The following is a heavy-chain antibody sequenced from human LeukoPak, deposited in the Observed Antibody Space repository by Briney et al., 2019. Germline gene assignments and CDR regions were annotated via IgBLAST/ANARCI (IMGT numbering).Heavy chain of an antibody. CDR1: GFTFSSYG. V-gene: IGHV3-30*18. D-gene: IGHD1-26*01. J-gene: IGHJ4*02. Sequence: PGGSLRLSCAASGFTFSSYGMHWVRQAPGKGLEWVAVISYDGSNKYYADSVKGRFTISRDNSKNTLYLQMNSLRAEDTAVYYCAKDVGGSGSYYFDYWGQGTLVTVSS. CDR3: AKDVGGSGSYYFDY. CDR2: ISYDGSNK.